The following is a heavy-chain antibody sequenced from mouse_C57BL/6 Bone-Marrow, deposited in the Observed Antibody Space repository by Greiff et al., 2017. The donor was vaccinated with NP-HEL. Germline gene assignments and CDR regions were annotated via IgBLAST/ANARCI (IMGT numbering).Heavy chain of an antibody. J-gene: IGHJ4*01. D-gene: IGHD3-2*02. CDR2: SRNKANDYTT. CDR1: GFTFSDFY. V-gene: IGHV7-1*01. CDR3: ARDSSGYDAMEY. Sequence: EVKLMESGGGLVQSGRSLRLSCATSGFTFSDFYMEWVRQAPGKGLEWIAASRNKANDYTTEYSASVKGRFIVSRDTSQSILYLQMNALRAEDTAIYYCARDSSGYDAMEYWGQGTSVTVSS.